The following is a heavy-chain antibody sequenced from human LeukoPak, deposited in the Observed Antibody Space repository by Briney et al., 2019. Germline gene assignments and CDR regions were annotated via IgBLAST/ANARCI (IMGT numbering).Heavy chain of an antibody. Sequence: TGGSLRLSCAASGFTFSSYWMNWVRQAPGKGLEWVANIKHDESEKNYLDSVKGRFTISRDNAQNSLYLQMNGLRVEDTAVYYCTRRLDDWGQGTLVTVSS. J-gene: IGHJ4*02. CDR3: TRRLDD. CDR1: GFTFSSYW. D-gene: IGHD3-16*01. CDR2: IKHDESEK. V-gene: IGHV3-7*01.